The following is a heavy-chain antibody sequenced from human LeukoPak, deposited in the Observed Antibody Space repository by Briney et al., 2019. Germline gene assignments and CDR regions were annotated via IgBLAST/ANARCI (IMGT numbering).Heavy chain of an antibody. CDR2: ISSSGSTI. CDR3: ARGYSSGWYYAFDI. J-gene: IGHJ3*02. CDR1: GFTFDDYA. D-gene: IGHD6-19*01. V-gene: IGHV3-48*03. Sequence: TGGSLRLSCAASGFTFDDYAMHWVRQAPGKGLEWVSYISSSGSTIYYADSVKGRFTISRDNAKNSLYLQMNSLRAEDTAVYYCARGYSSGWYYAFDIWGQGTMVTVSS.